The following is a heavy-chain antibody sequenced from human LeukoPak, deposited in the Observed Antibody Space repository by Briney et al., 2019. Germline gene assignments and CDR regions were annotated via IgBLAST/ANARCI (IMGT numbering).Heavy chain of an antibody. J-gene: IGHJ4*02. Sequence: PGGSLRLSCAASGFTFSHFAMSWVRQAPGKGLQWVPTISGSGNKTYDADSVKGRFTISRDNSKNTLYLQMTGLRAEDTAVYYCAKLKRVGIAPFDDWGQGILVTVSS. CDR2: ISGSGNKT. CDR3: AKLKRVGIAPFDD. CDR1: GFTFSHFA. D-gene: IGHD3-10*01. V-gene: IGHV3-23*01.